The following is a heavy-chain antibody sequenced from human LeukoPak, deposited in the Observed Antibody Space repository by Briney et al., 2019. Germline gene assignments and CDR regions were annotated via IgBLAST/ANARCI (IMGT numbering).Heavy chain of an antibody. V-gene: IGHV1-2*02. CDR1: GYTFTGYY. J-gene: IGHJ4*02. D-gene: IGHD2-2*01. CDR3: AREDIVLVSAAKDY. Sequence: ASVKVSCKASGYTFTGYYMHWVRQAPGQGLEWMGWINPNSGGTNCAQKFQGRVTMTRDTSVSTAYMELRRLRSDDTAVYYCAREDIVLVSAAKDYWGQGTLVTVSS. CDR2: INPNSGGT.